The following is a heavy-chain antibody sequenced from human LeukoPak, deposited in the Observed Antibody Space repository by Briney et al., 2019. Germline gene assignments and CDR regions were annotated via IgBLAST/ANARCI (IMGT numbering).Heavy chain of an antibody. J-gene: IGHJ4*02. Sequence: HPGGSLRLSCAVSGLTFSNYWMHWVRQAPGKGLVWVSRIYNDGSSISYADSVKGRFTISRDNAKSTLYLQMNSLRAEDTAVYYCARGQSIAVAGTPRYWGQGTLVTVSS. CDR2: IYNDGSSI. CDR3: ARGQSIAVAGTPRY. D-gene: IGHD6-19*01. CDR1: GLTFSNYW. V-gene: IGHV3-74*01.